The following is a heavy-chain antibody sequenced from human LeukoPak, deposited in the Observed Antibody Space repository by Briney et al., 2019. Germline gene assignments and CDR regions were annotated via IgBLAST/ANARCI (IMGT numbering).Heavy chain of an antibody. J-gene: IGHJ4*02. CDR2: ISSSSSYI. CDR3: AKKVGAAAGATPVDY. Sequence: PGGSLRLSCVASGFTFSSYNMNWVRQAPGKGLEWVSSISSSSSYIYYADSVKGRFTISRDNAKNSLYLQMNSLRAEDTAVYYCAKKVGAAAGATPVDYWGQGTLVTVSS. V-gene: IGHV3-21*04. CDR1: GFTFSSYN. D-gene: IGHD6-13*01.